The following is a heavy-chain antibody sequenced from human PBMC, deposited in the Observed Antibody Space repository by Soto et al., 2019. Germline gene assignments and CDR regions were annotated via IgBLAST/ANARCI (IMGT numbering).Heavy chain of an antibody. D-gene: IGHD2-2*01. CDR3: AREGILRRYCSSTSSHAPSYALQV. Sequence: SSVRASCKASGYTFTSYAMDWVRQSPGQRLEWMGWVNAGNGNTKYSQKFRSNAHLTRDTSASTAYRDVSSRRSGDTAVYYCAREGILRRYCSSTSSHAPSYALQVWGKAPT. V-gene: IGHV1-3*01. CDR2: VNAGNGNT. J-gene: IGHJ6*03. CDR1: GYTFTSYA.